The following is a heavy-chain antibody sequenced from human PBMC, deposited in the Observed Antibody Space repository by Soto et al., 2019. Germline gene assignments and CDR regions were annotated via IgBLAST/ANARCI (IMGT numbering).Heavy chain of an antibody. J-gene: IGHJ6*02. V-gene: IGHV4-30-4*01. CDR2: IYYTGII. Sequence: QVQLQESGPRLVKPSQTLSLTCTVSGGSLNSGDYYWSWIRQPPGKGLEWVGYIYYTGIIDYNPSLKSRITISMDTSKNQFSLRVDSVTAADTGVYFCGRWWGVGGAGMDVWGQGTTVTVSS. CDR3: GRWWGVGGAGMDV. CDR1: GGSLNSGDYY. D-gene: IGHD2-15*01.